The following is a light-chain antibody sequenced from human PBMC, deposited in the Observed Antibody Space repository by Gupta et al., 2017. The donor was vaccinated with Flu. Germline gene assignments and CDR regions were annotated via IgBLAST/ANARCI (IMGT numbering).Light chain of an antibody. J-gene: IGKJ5*01. V-gene: IGKV3-20*01. CDR2: GAA. CDR1: QSVSGNY. CDR3: QQYGGFPIT. Sequence: EIVLTQSPGTLSLSPGERATLSCRASQSVSGNYLVWLQQKPGQAPRLLLYGAANRATGIPVRFSGSGSGTDFTLTIRRLEPEDFAVYYCQQYGGFPITFGQGTRLEIK.